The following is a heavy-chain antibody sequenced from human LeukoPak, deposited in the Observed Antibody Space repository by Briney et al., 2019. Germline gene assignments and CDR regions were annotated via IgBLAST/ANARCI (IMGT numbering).Heavy chain of an antibody. J-gene: IGHJ4*02. CDR3: ARGASIIWWELHPAYYFDY. D-gene: IGHD1-26*01. V-gene: IGHV1-8*02. Sequence: ASVKVSCKASGYTFTGYYMRWVRQATGQGLEWMGWMNPNSGNTGYAQKFQGRVTMTRNTSISTAYMELSSLRSEDTAVYYCARGASIIWWELHPAYYFDYWGQGTLVTVSS. CDR1: GYTFTGYY. CDR2: MNPNSGNT.